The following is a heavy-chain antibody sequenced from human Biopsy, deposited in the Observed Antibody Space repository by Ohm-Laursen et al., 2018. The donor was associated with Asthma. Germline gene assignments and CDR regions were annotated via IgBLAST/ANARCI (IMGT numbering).Heavy chain of an antibody. V-gene: IGHV3-30*18. D-gene: IGHD3-3*01. J-gene: IGHJ4*02. CDR2: VSYDGGVV. Sequence: SCAASGFVFRSHAMHWVRQAPGKGLEWVAVVSYDGGVVHYADSMKGRFTISRDNAKSTLYLQMNRLRTDDTAVYFCAKRRGYSDLTDFDHWGQGTLVTVSS. CDR3: AKRRGYSDLTDFDH. CDR1: GFVFRSHA.